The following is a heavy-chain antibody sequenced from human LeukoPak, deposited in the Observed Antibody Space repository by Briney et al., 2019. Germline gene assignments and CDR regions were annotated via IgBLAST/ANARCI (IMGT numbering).Heavy chain of an antibody. CDR2: ISGSGGST. CDR3: ARDMITMVRGVPYNWFDP. V-gene: IGHV3-23*01. CDR1: GFTFSSYA. Sequence: GGSLRLSCAASGFTFSSYAMSWVRQAPGKGLEWVSAISGSGGSTCYADSVKGRFTISRDNSKNTLYLQMNSLRAEDTAVYYCARDMITMVRGVPYNWFDPWGQGTLVTVSS. J-gene: IGHJ5*02. D-gene: IGHD3-10*01.